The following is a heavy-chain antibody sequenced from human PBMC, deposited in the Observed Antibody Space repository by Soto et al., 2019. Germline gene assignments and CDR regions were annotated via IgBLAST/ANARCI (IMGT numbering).Heavy chain of an antibody. D-gene: IGHD3-22*01. Sequence: PSETLSLTCTVSGGSISSGDYYWSWIRQPPGKGLEWIGYIYYSGSTYYNPSLKSRVTISVDTSKNQFSLKLSSVTAADTAVYYCARGYYDSSGYYHYYSYYGMDVRGQGTTVTVSS. CDR1: GGSISSGDYY. CDR3: ARGYYDSSGYYHYYSYYGMDV. J-gene: IGHJ6*02. CDR2: IYYSGST. V-gene: IGHV4-30-4*01.